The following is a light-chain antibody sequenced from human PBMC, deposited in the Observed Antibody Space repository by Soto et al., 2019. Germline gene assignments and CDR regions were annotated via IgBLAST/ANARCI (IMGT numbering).Light chain of an antibody. CDR3: QSVRV. CDR1: SSNIGAGYD. V-gene: IGLV1-40*01. J-gene: IGLJ1*01. Sequence: QPVLTQPPSVSGAPGQRVTISCTGSSSNIGAGYDVHWYQQLPGTAPKLLIYGNSNRPSGVPDRFSGSKSGTSASLAITGLQAEDEADYYCQSVRVFGTGTKVTVL. CDR2: GNS.